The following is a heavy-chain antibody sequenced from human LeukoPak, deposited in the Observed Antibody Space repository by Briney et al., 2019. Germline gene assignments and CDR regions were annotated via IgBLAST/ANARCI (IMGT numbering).Heavy chain of an antibody. CDR3: ARVLPEYQLLYRWFDP. Sequence: SETLSLTCTVSGGSMSPYYWSWIRQPPGKGLEWIGYIYYSGSTNYNPSLKSRVTISVDTSKNQFSLKLSSVTAADTAVYYCARVLPEYQLLYRWFDPWGQGTLVTVSS. D-gene: IGHD2-2*02. J-gene: IGHJ5*02. CDR1: GGSMSPYY. CDR2: IYYSGST. V-gene: IGHV4-59*01.